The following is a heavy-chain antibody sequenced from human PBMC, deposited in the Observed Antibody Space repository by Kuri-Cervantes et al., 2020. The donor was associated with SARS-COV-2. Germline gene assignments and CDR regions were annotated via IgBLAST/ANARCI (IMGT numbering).Heavy chain of an antibody. J-gene: IGHJ4*02. D-gene: IGHD3-10*01. CDR3: ARHFYGSGTYYNEGFVDY. CDR1: GGSISSSSYY. Sequence: GSLRLSCTVSGGSISSSSYYWSWIRQPPGKGLEWIGYTYYTGSTNYNPSLKSRATISRDTSKNQFSLKLSSVTAADTAVYYCARHFYGSGTYYNEGFVDYWGQGTLVTVSS. CDR2: TYYTGST. V-gene: IGHV4-61*05.